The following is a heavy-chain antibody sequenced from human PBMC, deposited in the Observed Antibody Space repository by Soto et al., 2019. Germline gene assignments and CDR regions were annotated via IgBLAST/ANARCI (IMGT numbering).Heavy chain of an antibody. Sequence: QVQLVQSGAEVKKPGSSVKVSCKASGGTFSSYAISWVRQAPGQGLEWMGGIIPIFGTANYAQKFQGRVTITADESTSTASMELGSLRSEDTAVYYCARCSGGSCYLGRRYGMDVWGQGTTVTVSS. CDR3: ARCSGGSCYLGRRYGMDV. J-gene: IGHJ6*02. CDR1: GGTFSSYA. V-gene: IGHV1-69*12. D-gene: IGHD2-15*01. CDR2: IIPIFGTA.